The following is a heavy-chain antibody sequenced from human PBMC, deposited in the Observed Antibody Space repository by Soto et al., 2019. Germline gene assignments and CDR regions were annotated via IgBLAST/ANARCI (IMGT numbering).Heavy chain of an antibody. J-gene: IGHJ3*02. CDR1: GFPFSSYA. CDR3: AKDWGYGSSTSCPGVDVFDI. V-gene: IGHV3-23*01. D-gene: IGHD2-2*01. CDR2: ISGSGGST. Sequence: GGSLRLSCAASGFPFSSYAMSWVRQAPGKGLEWVSAISGSGGSTYYADSVKGRFTISRDNSKNTLYLQMNSLRAEDTAVYYCAKDWGYGSSTSCPGVDVFDIWGQGTMVTVSS.